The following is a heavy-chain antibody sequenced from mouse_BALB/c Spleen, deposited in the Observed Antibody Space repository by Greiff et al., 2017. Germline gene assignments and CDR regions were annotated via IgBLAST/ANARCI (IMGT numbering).Heavy chain of an antibody. J-gene: IGHJ4*01. V-gene: IGHV5-6-5*01. CDR3: ARVYGNYDAMDY. Sequence: EVKLVESGGGLVKPGGSLKLSCAASGFTFSSYAMSWVRQTPEKRLEWVASISSGGSTYYPDSMKGRFTISRDNARNILYLQMSSLRSEDTAMYYCARVYGNYDAMDYWGQGTSVTVSS. D-gene: IGHD2-1*01. CDR1: GFTFSSYA. CDR2: ISSGGST.